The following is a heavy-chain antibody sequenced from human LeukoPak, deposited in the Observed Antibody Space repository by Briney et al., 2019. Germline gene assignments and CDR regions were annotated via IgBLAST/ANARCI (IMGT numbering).Heavy chain of an antibody. Sequence: ASVKVSCKASGYTFTGYYMHWVRQAPGQGLEWMGWINPNSGGTNYAQKFQGRVTVTRDTSISTAYMELSSLRSEDTAVYYCARGSDYDILTGYYLDWGQGTLVTVSS. CDR1: GYTFTGYY. V-gene: IGHV1-2*02. D-gene: IGHD3-9*01. J-gene: IGHJ4*02. CDR3: ARGSDYDILTGYYLD. CDR2: INPNSGGT.